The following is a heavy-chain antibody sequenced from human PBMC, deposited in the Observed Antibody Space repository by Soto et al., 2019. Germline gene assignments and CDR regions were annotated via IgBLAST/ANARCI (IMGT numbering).Heavy chain of an antibody. J-gene: IGHJ6*02. V-gene: IGHV1-24*01. CDR1: GYTLTELS. D-gene: IGHD3-16*02. Sequence: ASVKVSCKVSGYTLTELSMHWVRQAPGKGLEWMGGFDPEDGETIYAQKFQGRVTMTEDTSTDTAYMELSSLRSEDTAVYYCATILPPLFRLGELSLGYYYYGMDVWG. CDR2: FDPEDGET. CDR3: ATILPPLFRLGELSLGYYYYGMDV.